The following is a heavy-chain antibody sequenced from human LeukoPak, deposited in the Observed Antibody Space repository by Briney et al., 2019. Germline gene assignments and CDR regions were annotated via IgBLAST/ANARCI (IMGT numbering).Heavy chain of an antibody. CDR1: GYTFTSYG. D-gene: IGHD3-3*01. CDR2: ISACNGNT. J-gene: IGHJ4*02. V-gene: IGHV1-18*01. CDR3: ARGHTYYDFWSGLIEYYSDY. Sequence: ASVKVSCKASGYTFTSYGISWVRQAPGQGLEWMGWISACNGNTNYAQKLQGRVTMTTDTSTSTAYMELRSLRSDDTAVYYCARGHTYYDFWSGLIEYYSDYWGQGTLVTVSS.